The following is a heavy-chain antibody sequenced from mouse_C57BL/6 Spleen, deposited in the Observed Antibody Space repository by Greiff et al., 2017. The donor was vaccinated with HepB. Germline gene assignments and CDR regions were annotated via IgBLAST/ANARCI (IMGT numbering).Heavy chain of an antibody. CDR2: INPNNGGT. Sequence: VQLKQSGPELVKPGASVKITCKASGYTFTDYNMDWVKQSHGKSLEWIGDINPNNGGTIYNQKFKGKATLTVDKSSSTAYMELRSLTSEDTAVYYCARFYYYGSSDAMDYWGQGTSVTVSS. CDR3: ARFYYYGSSDAMDY. CDR1: GYTFTDYN. D-gene: IGHD1-1*01. J-gene: IGHJ4*01. V-gene: IGHV1-18*01.